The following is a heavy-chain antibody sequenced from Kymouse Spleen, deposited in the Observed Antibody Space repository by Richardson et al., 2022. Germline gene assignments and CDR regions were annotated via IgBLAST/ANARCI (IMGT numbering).Heavy chain of an antibody. CDR2: INHSGST. D-gene: IGHD6-6*01. J-gene: IGHJ5*02. CDR1: GGSFSGYY. Sequence: QVQLQQWGAGLLKPSETLSLTCAVYGGSFSGYYWSWIRQPPGKGLEWIGEINHSGSTNYNPSLKSRVTISVDTSKNQFSLKLSSVTAADTAVYYCARVSRIAARHNWFDPWGQGTLVTVSS. V-gene: IGHV4-34*01. CDR3: ARVSRIAARHNWFDP.